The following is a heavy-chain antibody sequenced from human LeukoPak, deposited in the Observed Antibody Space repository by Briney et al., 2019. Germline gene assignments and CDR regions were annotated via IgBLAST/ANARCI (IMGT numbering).Heavy chain of an antibody. CDR3: ATHTGGYNYWWFDI. J-gene: IGHJ5*02. CDR2: IIPINGTA. Sequence: AASVKVSCKISGDTFSNYPIVWVRQAPGRGLEWLGGIIPINGTANYAQMFQGRFTLTADTSTGTAYMGLTGLTYDDTSMYFCATHTGGYNYWWFDIWGEGTLVTVSS. CDR1: GDTFSNYP. V-gene: IGHV1-69*06. D-gene: IGHD5-24*01.